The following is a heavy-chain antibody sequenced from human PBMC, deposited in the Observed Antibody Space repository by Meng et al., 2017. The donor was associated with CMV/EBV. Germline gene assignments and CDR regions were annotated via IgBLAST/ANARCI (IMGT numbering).Heavy chain of an antibody. Sequence: ASVKVSCKASGYTFTSYDINWVRQATGQGLEWMGWMNPNSGNTGYAQKFQGRVTMIRNTSISTAYMELSSLRSEDTAVYYCARRGVVIGDFDYWGQGTLVTVSS. J-gene: IGHJ4*02. CDR3: ARRGVVIGDFDY. V-gene: IGHV1-8*01. CDR1: GYTFTSYD. CDR2: MNPNSGNT. D-gene: IGHD3-3*01.